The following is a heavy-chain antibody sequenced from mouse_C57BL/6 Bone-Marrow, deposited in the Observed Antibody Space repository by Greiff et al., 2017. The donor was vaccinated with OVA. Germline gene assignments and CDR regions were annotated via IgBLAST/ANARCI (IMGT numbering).Heavy chain of an antibody. Sequence: VKLQESGAELVRPGASVKLSCKASGYTFTDYYINWVKQRPGQGLEWIARIYPGSGNTYYNEKFKGKATLTAEKSSSTAYMQLSSLTSEDSAVYFCARWGRGDYWGQGTTLTVSS. CDR1: GYTFTDYY. CDR3: ARWGRGDY. J-gene: IGHJ2*01. V-gene: IGHV1-76*01. CDR2: IYPGSGNT.